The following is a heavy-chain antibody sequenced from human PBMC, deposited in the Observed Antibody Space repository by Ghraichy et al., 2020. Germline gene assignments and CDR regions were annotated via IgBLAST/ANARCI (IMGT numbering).Heavy chain of an antibody. V-gene: IGHV4-59*11. CDR2: IYHSGVT. Sequence: SETLSLTCSVSGDSISNHYWSWIRQPPGKGLEWIGYIYHSGVTNYNPSLKSRVTVSADTSKNQFSLNLSSVTAADTAMYYCARNKGYYDSNGFYYWHFDLWGRGTLVTVS. D-gene: IGHD3-22*01. CDR3: ARNKGYYDSNGFYYWHFDL. J-gene: IGHJ2*01. CDR1: GDSISNHY.